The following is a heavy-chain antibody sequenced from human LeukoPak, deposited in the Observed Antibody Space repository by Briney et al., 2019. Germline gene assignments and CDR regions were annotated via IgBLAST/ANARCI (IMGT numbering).Heavy chain of an antibody. CDR2: ISGSSSYI. CDR3: ARDRETVVGTLGWFDP. J-gene: IGHJ5*02. Sequence: PGGSLRLSCAGSGFTFSSYSMSWVRQAPGKGLEWVSSISGSSSYIYYADSVKGRFTISRDNVKNSLYLQMNSLRAEDTAVYYCARDRETVVGTLGWFDPWGQGTLVTVSS. D-gene: IGHD6-19*01. V-gene: IGHV3-21*01. CDR1: GFTFSSYS.